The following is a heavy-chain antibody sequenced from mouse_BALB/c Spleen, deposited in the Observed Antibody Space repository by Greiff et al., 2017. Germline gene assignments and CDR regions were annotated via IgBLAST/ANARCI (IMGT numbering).Heavy chain of an antibody. V-gene: IGHV2-6-7*01. CDR2: IWGDGST. J-gene: IGHJ1*01. CDR1: GFSLTGYG. CDR3: ARDHYGSSYDWYFDV. D-gene: IGHD1-1*01. Sequence: VHLVESGPGLVAPSQSLSITCTVSGFSLTGYGVNWVRQPPGKGLEWLGMIWGDGSTDYNSALKSRLSISKDNSKSQVFLKMNSLQTDDTARYYCARDHYGSSYDWYFDVWGAGTTVTVSS.